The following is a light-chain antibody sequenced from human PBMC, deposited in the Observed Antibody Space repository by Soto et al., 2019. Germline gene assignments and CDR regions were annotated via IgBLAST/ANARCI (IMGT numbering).Light chain of an antibody. CDR3: QQYNSWPPIT. V-gene: IGKV3-20*01. Sequence: EIVLTQPPGTLSLSPGERATLSCRASQIFSSTYLAWYQQKPGQAPRLLIYGASSRATGIPARFSGSGSGTEFTLTISSLQSEDFAVYYCQQYNSWPPITFGQGTRLEIK. CDR1: QIFSSTY. J-gene: IGKJ5*01. CDR2: GAS.